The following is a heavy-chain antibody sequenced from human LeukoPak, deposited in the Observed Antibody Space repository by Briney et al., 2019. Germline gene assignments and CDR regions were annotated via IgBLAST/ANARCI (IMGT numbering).Heavy chain of an antibody. V-gene: IGHV1-2*02. J-gene: IGHJ4*02. Sequence: ASLKVSCKASGYTFTGYYMHWVRQAPGQGLEWRGWINPNSGGTNYAQKFQGRVTMTRDTSISTAYMELSRLRSDDTAVYYCARGFTITMIPASNFDYWGQGTLVTVSS. CDR3: ARGFTITMIPASNFDY. CDR1: GYTFTGYY. D-gene: IGHD3-22*01. CDR2: INPNSGGT.